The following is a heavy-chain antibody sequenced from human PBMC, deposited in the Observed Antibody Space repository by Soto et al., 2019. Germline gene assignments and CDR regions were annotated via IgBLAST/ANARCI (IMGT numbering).Heavy chain of an antibody. CDR2: IYYRGST. D-gene: IGHD2-8*01. Sequence: QVQLQEAGPGLVKPSQTLSLTCTVSGGSISSGGYYWKWIRQHPGKGLEWIGYIYYRGSTYYNPSLKRRVSISVDTSKHQFSLKISSLAAADTAGYYCAREPLTGGQGTLVTASP. CDR1: GGSISSGGYY. CDR3: AREPLT. V-gene: IGHV4-31*03. J-gene: IGHJ4*02.